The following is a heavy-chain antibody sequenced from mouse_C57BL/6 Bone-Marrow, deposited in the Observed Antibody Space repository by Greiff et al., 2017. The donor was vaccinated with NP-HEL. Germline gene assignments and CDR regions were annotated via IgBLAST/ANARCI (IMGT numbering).Heavy chain of an antibody. Sequence: QVQLQQSGAELVKPGASVKISCKASGYAFSSYWMNWVKERPGKGLEWFGQIYPGDGDTSYNGKFKGKATLTADKSSSTAYMQVSSLTSEDSAVYFCARGDYGSSRFGYAMDYWGQGTSVTVSS. V-gene: IGHV1-80*01. CDR3: ARGDYGSSRFGYAMDY. D-gene: IGHD1-1*01. CDR1: GYAFSSYW. J-gene: IGHJ4*01. CDR2: IYPGDGDT.